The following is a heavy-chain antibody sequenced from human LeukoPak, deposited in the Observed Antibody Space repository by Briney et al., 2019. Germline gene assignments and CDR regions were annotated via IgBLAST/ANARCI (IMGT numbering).Heavy chain of an antibody. CDR1: GGSISSSSYY. Sequence: SETLSLTCTVSGGSISSSSYYWGWIRQPPGKGLEWIGSIYYSGSTYYNPSLKSRVTISVDTSKNQFSLKLSSVTAADTAVYYCARTPYCGGDCSSWFDPWGQGTLVTVSS. V-gene: IGHV4-39*07. D-gene: IGHD2-21*02. J-gene: IGHJ5*02. CDR2: IYYSGST. CDR3: ARTPYCGGDCSSWFDP.